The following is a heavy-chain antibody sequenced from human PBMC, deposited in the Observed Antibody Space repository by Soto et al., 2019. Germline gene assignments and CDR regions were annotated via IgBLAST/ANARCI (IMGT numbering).Heavy chain of an antibody. CDR2: IYPGDSDT. CDR3: ARGGAGTTGYYYFDY. D-gene: IGHD1-7*01. V-gene: IGHV5-51*01. J-gene: IGHJ4*02. Sequence: PGASLKISCKGSGYSFTSYWIGWVRQMPGKGLEWMGIIYPGDSDTRYSPSFQGQVTISADKSISTAYLQWSSLKASDTAMYYCARGGAGTTGYYYFDYWGQGTLVTVSS. CDR1: GYSFTSYW.